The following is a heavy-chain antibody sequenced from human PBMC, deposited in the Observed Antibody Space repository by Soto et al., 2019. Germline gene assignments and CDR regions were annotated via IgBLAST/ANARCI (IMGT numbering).Heavy chain of an antibody. CDR1: GFNFSTYG. CDR3: ASDLVGASDSYGLDV. Sequence: QVQLVESGGGVVQPGRSLRLSCAASGFNFSTYGMHWVRQAPGKGLEWVAVIYYDGSTKYYADSVQGRFIVSRDNSKNRLYLQMNSLRAEDTAVYYCASDLVGASDSYGLDVWGQGTPVTVSS. J-gene: IGHJ6*02. V-gene: IGHV3-33*01. D-gene: IGHD1-26*01. CDR2: IYYDGSTK.